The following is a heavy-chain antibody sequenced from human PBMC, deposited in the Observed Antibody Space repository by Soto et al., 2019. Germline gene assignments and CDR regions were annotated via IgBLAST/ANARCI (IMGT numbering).Heavy chain of an antibody. CDR3: ACLSSSFYYDSSGYHSHDAFDI. CDR1: YTFTSYG. D-gene: IGHD3-22*01. Sequence: YTFTSYGISWVRQAPGQGLEWMGWISAYNGNTNYAQKLQGRDTMTTETTTSSAYMEQRSLRSDDAAENYYACLSSSFYYDSSGYHSHDAFDIWGQGTMVTVSS. V-gene: IGHV1-18*01. J-gene: IGHJ3*02. CDR2: ISAYNGNT.